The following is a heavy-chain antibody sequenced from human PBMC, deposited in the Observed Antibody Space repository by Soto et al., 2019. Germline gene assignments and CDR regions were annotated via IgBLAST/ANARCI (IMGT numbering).Heavy chain of an antibody. D-gene: IGHD2-8*01. CDR1: AYTFTSYH. Sequence: QAQLEQSGPEVKRPGASLKVSCKASAYTFTSYHISWVRQAPGQGLEWIGWINAFDDDTNYSQTFQDRVTSTAPTPTDTAYLDLRSLGSDDTAIYYCARNLYGRAFDIWGQGTMVTVSS. CDR2: INAFDDDT. V-gene: IGHV1-18*04. CDR3: ARNLYGRAFDI. J-gene: IGHJ3*02.